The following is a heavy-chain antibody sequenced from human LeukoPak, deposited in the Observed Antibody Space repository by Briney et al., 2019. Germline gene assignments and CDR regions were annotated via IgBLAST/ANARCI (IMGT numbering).Heavy chain of an antibody. J-gene: IGHJ3*02. CDR2: IYTSVAT. CDR1: GGSINSAEHY. CDR3: ARETGVRAFDI. Sequence: SQTLSLTCTVSGGSINSAEHYWSWIRQPVVKGLEWIGRIYTSVATNYNPYLKSRVTISLDTSNNEFSLNLTSATAADTGVYYCARETGVRAFDIWGQGTMVTVSS. D-gene: IGHD7-27*01. V-gene: IGHV4-61*02.